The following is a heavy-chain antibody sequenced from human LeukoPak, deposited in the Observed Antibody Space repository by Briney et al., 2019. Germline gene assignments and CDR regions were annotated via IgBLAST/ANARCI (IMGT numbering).Heavy chain of an antibody. CDR3: ARDLGLKSMDY. J-gene: IGHJ4*02. D-gene: IGHD2/OR15-2a*01. V-gene: IGHV4-4*07. CDR1: GGSISNYY. CDR2: IYSSGST. Sequence: SETLSLTCSVSGGSISNYYWGWIRQPAGKGLEWIGRIYSSGSTNYNPTLKSRVTMSVDTSKNQFSLKLSSVTAADTAVYYCARDLGLKSMDYWGQGTLVSVSS.